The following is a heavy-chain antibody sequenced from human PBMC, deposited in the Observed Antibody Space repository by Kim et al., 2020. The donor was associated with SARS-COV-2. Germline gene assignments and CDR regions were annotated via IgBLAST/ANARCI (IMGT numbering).Heavy chain of an antibody. J-gene: IGHJ6*02. D-gene: IGHD3-16*01. CDR1: GFTFSSFA. CDR3: ANLGGYSMDV. V-gene: IGHV3-23*01. CDR2: IRSSDNTT. Sequence: GGSLRLSCAASGFTFSSFAMSWVRQAPGKGLEWVSSIRSSDNTTYYADSVKGRFTISRDNSKNALSLQMNSLRAEDTAVYYCANLGGYSMDVWGQGTTVTVSS.